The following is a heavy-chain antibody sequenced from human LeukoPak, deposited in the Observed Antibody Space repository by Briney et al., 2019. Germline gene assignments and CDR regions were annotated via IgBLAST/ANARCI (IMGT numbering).Heavy chain of an antibody. CDR3: ARDAARTTVTYDY. CDR2: ITGDGIST. Sequence: PGGSLRLSCAASGFAFSGYWMHWVRQPPGKGLVWVSRITGDGISTTYADSVKGRFTISRDNAKNTLYLQMNSLRAEDTAVYYCARDAARTTVTYDYWGQGTLVTVSS. D-gene: IGHD4-17*01. CDR1: GFAFSGYW. V-gene: IGHV3-74*01. J-gene: IGHJ4*02.